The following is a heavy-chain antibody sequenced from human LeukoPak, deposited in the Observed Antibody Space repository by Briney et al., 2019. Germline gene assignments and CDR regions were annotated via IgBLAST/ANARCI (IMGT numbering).Heavy chain of an antibody. Sequence: GGSLRLSCAASGFTFSTYSMNWVCQAPGKGLEWVSFISSSSSYIYYADSLKGRFTISRDNAKNSLYLQMNSLRAEDTAVYYCARGSSSWYYFDYWGQGTLVTVSS. D-gene: IGHD6-13*01. CDR3: ARGSSSWYYFDY. CDR1: GFTFSTYS. V-gene: IGHV3-21*01. J-gene: IGHJ4*02. CDR2: ISSSSSYI.